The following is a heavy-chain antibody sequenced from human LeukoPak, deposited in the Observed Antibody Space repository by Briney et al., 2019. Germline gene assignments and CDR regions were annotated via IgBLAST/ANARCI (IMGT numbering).Heavy chain of an antibody. CDR2: IRFDGSNT. Sequence: GGSLRLSCAASGFTFSNYGMHWVRQAPGKGLEWVAFIRFDGSNTYYADSVKGRFTISRDNSENTLYLQMNSLRAEDTAVYYCAKPYCSSTSCYSPWGQGTLVTVSS. D-gene: IGHD2-2*01. V-gene: IGHV3-30*02. J-gene: IGHJ5*02. CDR3: AKPYCSSTSCYSP. CDR1: GFTFSNYG.